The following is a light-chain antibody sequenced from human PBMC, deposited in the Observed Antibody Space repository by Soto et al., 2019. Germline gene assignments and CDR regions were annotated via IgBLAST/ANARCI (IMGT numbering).Light chain of an antibody. CDR2: ANI. CDR3: QSYYSSLTAL. J-gene: IGLJ1*01. V-gene: IGLV1-40*01. Sequence: QSVLTQPPSVSGAPGQRVTISCTGSSSNIGAGYDVHWYQQVPGTAPKLLIFANINRPSGVPDRFSGSKSGTSASLAITGLHAEDDDDYYCQSYYSSLTALFGTGTKVTVL. CDR1: SSNIGAGYD.